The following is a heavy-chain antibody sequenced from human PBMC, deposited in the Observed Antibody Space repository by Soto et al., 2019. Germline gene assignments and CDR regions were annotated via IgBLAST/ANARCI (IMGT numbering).Heavy chain of an antibody. CDR3: ARGSGSDYYYYGMDV. V-gene: IGHV4-59*01. CDR2: IYYSGST. D-gene: IGHD3-10*01. CDR1: GGSISSYY. J-gene: IGHJ6*02. Sequence: PSETLSLTCTVSGGSISSYYWSWIRQPPGKGLEWIGYIYYSGSTNYNPSLESRVTISVDTSKNQFSLKLSSVTAADTAVYYCARGSGSDYYYYGMDVWGQGTTVTVSS.